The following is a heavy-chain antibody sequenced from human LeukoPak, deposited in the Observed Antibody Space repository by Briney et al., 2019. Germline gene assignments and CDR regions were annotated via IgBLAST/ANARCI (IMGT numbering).Heavy chain of an antibody. Sequence: ASVKVSCKASGYTFTSYGISWVRQAPGQGLEWMGWISAYNGNTNYAQKLQGRVTMTTDTSTSTAYMELRSLRSDDTAVYYCAGAGGPYSSSWDEIDYWGQGTLVTVSS. D-gene: IGHD6-13*01. J-gene: IGHJ4*02. CDR1: GYTFTSYG. CDR3: AGAGGPYSSSWDEIDY. V-gene: IGHV1-18*01. CDR2: ISAYNGNT.